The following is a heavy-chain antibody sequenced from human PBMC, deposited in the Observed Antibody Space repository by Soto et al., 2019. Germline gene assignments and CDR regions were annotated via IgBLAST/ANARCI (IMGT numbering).Heavy chain of an antibody. Sequence: GSLRLSGAASGFTFGTFNMTWVPQPPGKGLEWVSSISSSSSYIYYADSVKGRFTISRDNAKNSLYLQMNSLRVEDTAVYYCAREWGSSSSRPGCWGQGTLGTVSS. CDR2: ISSSSSYI. J-gene: IGHJ4*02. V-gene: IGHV3-21*01. D-gene: IGHD6-6*01. CDR3: AREWGSSSSRPGC. CDR1: GFTFGTFN.